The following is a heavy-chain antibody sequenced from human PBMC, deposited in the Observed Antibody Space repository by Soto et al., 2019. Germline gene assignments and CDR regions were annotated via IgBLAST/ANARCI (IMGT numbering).Heavy chain of an antibody. J-gene: IGHJ6*02. D-gene: IGHD3-10*01. CDR2: INPNSGGT. V-gene: IGHV1-2*04. CDR3: ARGTKYYGSGSSYGMDF. CDR1: GYTFTGYY. Sequence: ASVKVSCKASGYTFTGYYMHWVRQAPGQGLEWMGWINPNSGGTNYAQKFQGWVTMTRDTSISTAYMELSRLRSDDTAVYYCARGTKYYGSGSSYGMDFWGQGYTVTVP.